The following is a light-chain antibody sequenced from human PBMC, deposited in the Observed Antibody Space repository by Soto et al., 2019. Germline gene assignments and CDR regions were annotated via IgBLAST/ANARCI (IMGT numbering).Light chain of an antibody. CDR2: WAS. Sequence: DIVMTQSPDSLAVSLGERATINYKSSQTVLYRSNNMNYLSWYQQKPGQPPKLLIYWASTRESGVPDRFSGSGSGTEFALTVSSLQAEDVAVYYCQQYYRCPRTFGGGAKVESK. CDR3: QQYYRCPRT. J-gene: IGKJ4*01. V-gene: IGKV4-1*01. CDR1: QTVLYRSNNMNY.